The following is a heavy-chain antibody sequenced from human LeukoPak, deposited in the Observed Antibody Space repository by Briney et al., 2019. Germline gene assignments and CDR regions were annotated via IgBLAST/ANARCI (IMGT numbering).Heavy chain of an antibody. V-gene: IGHV1-8*02. CDR3: ARLIYDSSGFDY. D-gene: IGHD3-22*01. Sequence: ASVKVSCKASGYTFSNYYMYWVRQAPGQGLEWMGWMNPNSGNTGYAQKFQGRVTMTRNTSISTAYMELSSLRSEDTAVYYCARLIYDSSGFDYWGQGTLVTVSS. J-gene: IGHJ4*02. CDR1: GYTFSNYY. CDR2: MNPNSGNT.